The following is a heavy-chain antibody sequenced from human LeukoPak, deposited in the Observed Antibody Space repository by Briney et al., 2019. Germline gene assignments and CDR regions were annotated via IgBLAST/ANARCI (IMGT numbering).Heavy chain of an antibody. V-gene: IGHV3-23*01. D-gene: IGHD1-20*01. J-gene: IGHJ4*02. Sequence: GRSLRLSCAASGFTFDDYAMHWVRQAPGKGLEWVSAISGSGGSTYYADSVKGRFTISRDNSKNTLYLQMNSLRAEDTAVYYCARIITGTHFDYWGQGTLVTVSS. CDR1: GFTFDDYA. CDR2: ISGSGGST. CDR3: ARIITGTHFDY.